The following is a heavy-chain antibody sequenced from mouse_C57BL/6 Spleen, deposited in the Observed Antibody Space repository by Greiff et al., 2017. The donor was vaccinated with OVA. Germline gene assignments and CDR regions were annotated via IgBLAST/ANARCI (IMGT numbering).Heavy chain of an antibody. CDR2: ISSGSSTI. Sequence: EVKLVESGGGLVKPGGSLKLSCAASGFTFSDYGMHWVRQAPEKGLEWVAYISSGSSTIYYADTVKGRFTISRDNAKNTLFLQMTSLRSEDKAMYYCATERGGYWGQGTTLTVSS. J-gene: IGHJ2*01. D-gene: IGHD3-2*01. CDR3: ATERGGY. V-gene: IGHV5-17*01. CDR1: GFTFSDYG.